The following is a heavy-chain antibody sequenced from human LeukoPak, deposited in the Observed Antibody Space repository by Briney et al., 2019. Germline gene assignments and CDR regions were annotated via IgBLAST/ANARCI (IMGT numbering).Heavy chain of an antibody. D-gene: IGHD3-10*01. CDR1: GGSISSYY. Sequence: SETLSLTCTVSGGSISSYYWSWIRQPPRKGLEWIGDIYYSRSTNYNPSLKSRVTLSVDTSKNQFSLKLSSVTAADTAVYYCARHVADYYGSGSYRAFDIWGQGTMVTVSS. CDR3: ARHVADYYGSGSYRAFDI. V-gene: IGHV4-59*08. CDR2: IYYSRST. J-gene: IGHJ3*02.